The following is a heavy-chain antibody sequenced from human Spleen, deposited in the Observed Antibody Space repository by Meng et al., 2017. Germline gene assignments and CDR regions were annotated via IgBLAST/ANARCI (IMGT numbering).Heavy chain of an antibody. V-gene: IGHV3-23*01. J-gene: IGHJ3*02. CDR2: IGGSGGRT. CDR1: GSTFSSYT. D-gene: IGHD3-9*01. CDR3: AKDYYDILTGYSMDVFDI. Sequence: GESLKISCAASGSTFSSYTMNWVRQAPGKGLEWASGIGGSGGRTFYADSVKGRFTISRDNSDNTLFLQMSSLRAEDTAVYFCAKDYYDILTGYSMDVFDIWGQGTMVTVSS.